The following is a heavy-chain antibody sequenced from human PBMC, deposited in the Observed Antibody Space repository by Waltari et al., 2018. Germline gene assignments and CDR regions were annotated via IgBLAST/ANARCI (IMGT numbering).Heavy chain of an antibody. V-gene: IGHV3-53*01. Sequence: EVQLVESGGGLIQPGGSLRLSCAASGFTVSSTYMSWVRQAPGKGLEWVSVIYSGGSTYYADSVKGRFTISRDNSKNTLYLQMNSLRAEDTAVYYCARAPSYAEHHSSSWSFDYWGQGTLVTVSS. CDR3: ARAPSYAEHHSSSWSFDY. CDR1: GFTVSSTY. D-gene: IGHD6-13*01. J-gene: IGHJ4*02. CDR2: IYSGGST.